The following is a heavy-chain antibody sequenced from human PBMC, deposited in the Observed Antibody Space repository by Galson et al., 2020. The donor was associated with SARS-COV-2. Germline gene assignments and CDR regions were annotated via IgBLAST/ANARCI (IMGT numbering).Heavy chain of an antibody. CDR3: ATRLDYGKLKFSRNFDM. CDR2: FDPEDGET. Sequence: GASVKVSCKVSGYTLTELSMHWVRQAPGKGLEWMGGFDPEDGETIYSQKFQGRVTMTEDTSIETAYMELSSLRSDDTAVYYCATRLDYGKLKFSRNFDMWGQGTVVAVSS. D-gene: IGHD4-17*01. V-gene: IGHV1-24*01. CDR1: GYTLTELS. J-gene: IGHJ3*02.